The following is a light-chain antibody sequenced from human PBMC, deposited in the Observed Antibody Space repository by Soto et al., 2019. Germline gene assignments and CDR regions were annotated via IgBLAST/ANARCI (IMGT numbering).Light chain of an antibody. CDR2: EVT. CDR3: SSHAGSRTYI. J-gene: IGLJ1*01. V-gene: IGLV2-8*01. CDR1: SSDVGGYNY. Sequence: QSALTQPPSGFGSPGQSVTISCTGTSSDVGGYNYVSWYQQHPGRAPKLLIYEVTKRPSGVPDRFFGSKSGNTASLTVSGLQDEDEADYYCSSHAGSRTYIFGHGTKVTGL.